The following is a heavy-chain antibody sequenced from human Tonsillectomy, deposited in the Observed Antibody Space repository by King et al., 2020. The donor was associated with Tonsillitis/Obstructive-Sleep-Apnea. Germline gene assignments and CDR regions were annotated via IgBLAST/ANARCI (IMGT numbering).Heavy chain of an antibody. CDR3: ARFGAEGDAFDI. Sequence: QLQESGSGLVKPSQTLSLTCAVSGGSISSGGYSWSWIRQPPGKGLEWIGYIYHSGSTYYNPSLKSRVTISVDRSKNQFSLKLSSVTAADTAVYYCARFGAEGDAFDIWGQGTMVTVSS. J-gene: IGHJ3*02. CDR1: GGSISSGGYS. D-gene: IGHD3-16*01. V-gene: IGHV4-30-2*01. CDR2: IYHSGST.